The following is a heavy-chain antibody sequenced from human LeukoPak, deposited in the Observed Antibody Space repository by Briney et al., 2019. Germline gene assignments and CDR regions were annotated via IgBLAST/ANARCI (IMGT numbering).Heavy chain of an antibody. CDR3: ARASTIGAAGLFDY. CDR1: GFTFSSYS. D-gene: IGHD6-13*01. V-gene: IGHV3-53*01. Sequence: GGSLRLSCAASGFTFSSYSMNWVRQAPGKGLEWVSVLYGGGATFYSDSVKGRFTISRDNSKNTLYLQMNSLTAEDTAIYYCARASTIGAAGLFDYWGQGALVTVSS. J-gene: IGHJ4*02. CDR2: LYGGGAT.